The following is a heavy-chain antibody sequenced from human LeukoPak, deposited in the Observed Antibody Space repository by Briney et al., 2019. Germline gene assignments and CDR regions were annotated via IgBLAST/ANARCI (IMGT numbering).Heavy chain of an antibody. CDR1: GFSFSDHY. J-gene: IGHJ4*02. V-gene: IGHV3-72*01. CDR2: SRNKAQSYTT. CDR3: ARAAAGLFNYYFDY. Sequence: GGSLRLSCTASGFSFSDHYMDWVRQAPGKGLEWVGRSRNKAQSYTTEFAASVKGRFTISRDDSKNALSLQMNSLKTEDTAVYYCARAAAGLFNYYFDYWGQGTLVTVSS. D-gene: IGHD6-13*01.